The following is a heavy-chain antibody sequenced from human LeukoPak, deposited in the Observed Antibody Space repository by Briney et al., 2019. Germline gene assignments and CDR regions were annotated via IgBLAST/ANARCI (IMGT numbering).Heavy chain of an antibody. J-gene: IGHJ5*02. CDR2: IYSTGST. CDR3: ARESSGWDNYFDP. D-gene: IGHD6-19*01. V-gene: IGHV4-39*07. CDR1: GGSITSGSNN. Sequence: KPSETLSLTCTVSGGSITSGSNNWGWIRQTPGKGLEWIGSIYSTGSTYYNPSLKSRVAMTVDTSKNQFSLTLTSVTAADTAVFFCARESSGWDNYFDPWGQGTLVTVSS.